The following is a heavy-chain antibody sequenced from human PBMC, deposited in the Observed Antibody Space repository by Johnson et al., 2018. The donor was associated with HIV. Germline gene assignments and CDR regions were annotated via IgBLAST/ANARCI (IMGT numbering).Heavy chain of an antibody. D-gene: IGHD6-13*01. V-gene: IGHV3-66*01. CDR1: GFTFSDYY. CDR3: ARGGAAAGPDAFDI. Sequence: EVQLMESGGGLVKPGGSLRLSCAASGFTFSDYYMSWVRQAPGKGLEWVSDIYSGGSTYYADSVKGRFTISRDNSKNTLYLQMKSLSAEDTAVYYCARGGAAAGPDAFDIWGQGTMVTVSS. CDR2: IYSGGST. J-gene: IGHJ3*02.